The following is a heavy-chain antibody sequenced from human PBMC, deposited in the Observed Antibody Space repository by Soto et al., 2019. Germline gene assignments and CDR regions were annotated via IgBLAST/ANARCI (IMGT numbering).Heavy chain of an antibody. V-gene: IGHV3-30-3*01. Sequence: GGSLRLSCAASGFTFSSYAMHWVRQAPGKGLEWVAVISYDGSNKYYADSVKGRFTISRDNSKNTLYLQMNSLRAEDTAVYYCARENGIAVAGSYWYFDLWGRGTLVTVSS. CDR2: ISYDGSNK. J-gene: IGHJ2*01. D-gene: IGHD6-19*01. CDR1: GFTFSSYA. CDR3: ARENGIAVAGSYWYFDL.